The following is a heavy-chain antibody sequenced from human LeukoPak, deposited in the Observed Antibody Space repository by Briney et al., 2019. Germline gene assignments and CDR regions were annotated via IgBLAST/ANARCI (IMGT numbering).Heavy chain of an antibody. CDR1: GYTFTGYY. J-gene: IGHJ6*03. V-gene: IGHV1-2*02. CDR2: INLKSGGT. CDR3: ARATLYYMDV. Sequence: ASVKVSCKASGYTFTGYYMHWVRQAPGQGLEWMGWINLKSGGTNYAGKFQGRVTMTRDTTTSTAYMDLSRLRSVDTAVYYCARATLYYMDVWGKGTTVTVSS.